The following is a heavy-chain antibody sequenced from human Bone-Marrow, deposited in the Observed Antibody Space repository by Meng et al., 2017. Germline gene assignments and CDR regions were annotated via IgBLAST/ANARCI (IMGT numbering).Heavy chain of an antibody. J-gene: IGHJ2*01. D-gene: IGHD6-13*01. CDR3: AKESPPWYSSSWNWYFDL. V-gene: IGHV3-9*01. CDR2: ISWNSGSI. Sequence: SLKISCAASGFTFDDYAMHWVRQAPGKGLEWVTGISWNSGSIGYADYVKVRFTISRDNAKNSLYLQMNSLRAEDTALYYCAKESPPWYSSSWNWYFDLWGRGTLVTVSS. CDR1: GFTFDDYA.